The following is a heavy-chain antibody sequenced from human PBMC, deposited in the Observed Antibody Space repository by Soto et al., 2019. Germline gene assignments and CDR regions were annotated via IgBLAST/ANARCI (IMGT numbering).Heavy chain of an antibody. CDR2: IYPGDPDT. CDR3: ARQARGMIVVVKGGMDV. V-gene: IGHV5-51*01. D-gene: IGHD3-22*01. Sequence: GESLKISCKGSGYSFTSYWIGWVRQMPGKGLEWMGIIYPGDPDTRYSPSFQGQVTISADKSISTAYLQWSSLKASDTAMYYCARQARGMIVVVKGGMDVWGQGTTVTAP. J-gene: IGHJ6*02. CDR1: GYSFTSYW.